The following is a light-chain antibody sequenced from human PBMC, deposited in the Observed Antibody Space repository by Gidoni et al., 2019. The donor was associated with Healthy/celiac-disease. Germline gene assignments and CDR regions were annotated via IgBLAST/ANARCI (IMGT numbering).Light chain of an antibody. J-gene: IGKJ1*01. CDR1: QSISSF. CDR2: AAS. CDR3: HQSYSTPPWA. V-gene: IGKV1-39*01. Sequence: IQMTQSPSSLSASVGDRVTITCRASQSISSFLNWSQQKPGKAPKLLIYAASSLQSGVPSRFSGSGSGTEFTLTISSLQPEDFATYYCHQSYSTPPWAFGQGTKVEIK.